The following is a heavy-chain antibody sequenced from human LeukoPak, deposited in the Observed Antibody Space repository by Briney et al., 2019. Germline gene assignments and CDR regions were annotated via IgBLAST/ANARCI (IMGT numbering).Heavy chain of an antibody. Sequence: GGTLRLSCAASGFTFSSYGMSWVRQAPGKGLEWVSSISSSSSYIYYADSVKGRFTISRDNAKNSLYLQMNSLRAEDTAVYYCARAVAGCFDYWGQGTLVTVSS. CDR1: GFTFSSYG. CDR3: ARAVAGCFDY. CDR2: ISSSSSYI. J-gene: IGHJ4*02. V-gene: IGHV3-21*01. D-gene: IGHD6-19*01.